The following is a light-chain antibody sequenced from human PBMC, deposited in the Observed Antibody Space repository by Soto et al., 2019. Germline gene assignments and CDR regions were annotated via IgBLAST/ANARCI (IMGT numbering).Light chain of an antibody. CDR3: QQYGSSPLT. Sequence: EIVLTQSPGTPSLSPGERATLSCRASQSFSNNYLAWYQQNPGQAPRLLIYGASSRATGIPDRFSGSGSGTDFTLTISRLEPGDSAVFYCQQYGSSPLTFGGGTKVDIK. V-gene: IGKV3-20*01. J-gene: IGKJ4*01. CDR1: QSFSNNY. CDR2: GAS.